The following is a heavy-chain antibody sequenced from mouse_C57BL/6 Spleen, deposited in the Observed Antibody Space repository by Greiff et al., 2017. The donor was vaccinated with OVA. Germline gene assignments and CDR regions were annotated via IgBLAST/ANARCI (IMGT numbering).Heavy chain of an antibody. CDR1: GFTFSSYG. J-gene: IGHJ4*01. Sequence: EVKLVESGGDLVKPGGSLKLSCAASGFTFSSYGMSWVRQTPDKRLEWVATISSGGSYTYYPDSVKGRFTISRDNAKNTLYLQMSSLKSEDTAMYYCARQLRDYYAMDYWGQGTSVTVSS. CDR3: ARQLRDYYAMDY. CDR2: ISSGGSYT. V-gene: IGHV5-6*01. D-gene: IGHD1-1*01.